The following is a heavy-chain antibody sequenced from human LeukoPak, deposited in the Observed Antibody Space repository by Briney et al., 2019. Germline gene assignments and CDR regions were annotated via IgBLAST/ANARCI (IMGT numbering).Heavy chain of an antibody. CDR1: RFTFSTSE. CDR3: AREDTADAFDI. Sequence: GGSLRLSCAASRFTFSTSEMSWVRQAPGKGLEWVSYISSTSSHIFYADSVKGRFTISRDNAKNSLYLQMNSLRVEDTAVYYCAREDTADAFDIWGLGTMVTVSS. J-gene: IGHJ3*02. V-gene: IGHV3-48*03. CDR2: ISSTSSHI.